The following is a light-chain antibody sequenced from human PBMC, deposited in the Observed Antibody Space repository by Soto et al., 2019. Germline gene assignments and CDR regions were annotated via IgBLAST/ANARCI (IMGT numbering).Light chain of an antibody. J-gene: IGKJ1*01. CDR2: GAS. Sequence: EIVLTQSPGPLSLSPGERATLSCRASQSVSSSYLAWYQQKPGQARRLLIYGASSRATGIPDRLSGSGSGTDFTLTISRLEPEDVAVYYCQQYGSSPWTFGQGT. CDR1: QSVSSSY. CDR3: QQYGSSPWT. V-gene: IGKV3-20*01.